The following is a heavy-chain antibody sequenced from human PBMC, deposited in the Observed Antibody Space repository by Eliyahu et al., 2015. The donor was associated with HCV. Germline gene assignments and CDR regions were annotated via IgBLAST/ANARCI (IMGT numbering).Heavy chain of an antibody. D-gene: IGHD3-10*01. CDR1: GFSLSTSGVG. CDR3: AHSLYGSGSYYSTFYFDY. V-gene: IGHV2-5*01. Sequence: QITLKESGPTXVKPTQTXTLTXXFSGFSLSTSGVGVGWIRQPPGKALEWLALLYWNXDKRYSPXLKSRLTITKDTSKNQVVLTMTNMDPVDTATYYCAHSLYGSGSYYSTFYFDYWGQGTLVTVSS. J-gene: IGHJ4*02. CDR2: LYWNXDK.